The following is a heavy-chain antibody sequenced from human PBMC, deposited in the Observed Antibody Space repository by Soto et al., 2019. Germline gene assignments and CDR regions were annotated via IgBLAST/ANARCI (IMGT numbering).Heavy chain of an antibody. V-gene: IGHV3-23*01. Sequence: PGGSLTLSCAASGFPFSIYAMTWVRQSPGKGLEWVSSMSRNGDNTYYTDSVKGRFTISRGDSKNTLYLQMNSLRAEDTAIYYCAKDQSNSNPLYYFDFWGPGTLVTVSS. J-gene: IGHJ4*02. D-gene: IGHD3-22*01. CDR1: GFPFSIYA. CDR2: MSRNGDNT. CDR3: AKDQSNSNPLYYFDF.